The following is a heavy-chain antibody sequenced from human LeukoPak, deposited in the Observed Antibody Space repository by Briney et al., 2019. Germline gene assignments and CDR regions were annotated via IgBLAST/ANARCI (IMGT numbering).Heavy chain of an antibody. CDR2: IYSGGST. CDR3: AREHQLLYFDY. CDR1: GFTFSSNY. V-gene: IGHV3-66*02. D-gene: IGHD2-2*01. J-gene: IGHJ4*02. Sequence: GGSLRLSCAASGFTFSSNYMSWVRQAPGKGLEWVSVIYSGGSTYYADSVKGRFTISRDNSKNTLYLQMNSLRAEDTAVYYCAREHQLLYFDYWGRGTLVSVSS.